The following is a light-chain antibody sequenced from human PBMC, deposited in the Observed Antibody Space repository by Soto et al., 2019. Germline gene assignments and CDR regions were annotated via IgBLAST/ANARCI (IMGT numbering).Light chain of an antibody. J-gene: IGLJ3*02. Sequence: QSVLTQPASVSGSPGQSITISCTGTSNDIGAYNYVSWYQQSPDKAPKLLIYDVNNRPSGVSTRFSGSKSGYTASLTISGLQAEDEADYYCSSYTKTSTLVVFGGGTKLTVL. CDR2: DVN. CDR1: SNDIGAYNY. V-gene: IGLV2-14*01. CDR3: SSYTKTSTLVV.